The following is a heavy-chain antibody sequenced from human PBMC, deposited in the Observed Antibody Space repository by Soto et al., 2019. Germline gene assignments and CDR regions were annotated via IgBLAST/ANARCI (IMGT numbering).Heavy chain of an antibody. CDR1: GGSISSSRYY. Sequence: QLQLQESGPGLVKPSEALSLTCSVSGGSISSSRYYWGWIRQPPGKGLERIGSIYYSGSTYYNPSLKSRGTISIDKSKNQFSPKLSSLTAADTSVYYCARLEGLATISYYFDFWRQGTLVPVSS. CDR2: IYYSGST. CDR3: ARLEGLATISYYFDF. J-gene: IGHJ4*02. V-gene: IGHV4-39*01. D-gene: IGHD3-9*01.